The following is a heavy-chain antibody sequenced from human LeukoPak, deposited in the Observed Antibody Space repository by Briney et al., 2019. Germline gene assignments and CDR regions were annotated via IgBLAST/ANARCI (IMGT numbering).Heavy chain of an antibody. CDR1: GFTFSSYW. CDR3: ARDLAYFDY. CDR2: IYYSGST. V-gene: IGHV4-59*01. Sequence: GSLRLSCAASGFTFSSYWMSWIRQPPGKGLEWIGYIYYSGSTNYNPSLKSRVTISVDTSKNQFSLKLSSVTAADTAVYYCARDLAYFDYWGQGTLVTVSS. J-gene: IGHJ4*02.